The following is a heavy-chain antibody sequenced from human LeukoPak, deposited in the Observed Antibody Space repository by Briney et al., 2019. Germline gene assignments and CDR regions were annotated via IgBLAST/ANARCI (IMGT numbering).Heavy chain of an antibody. Sequence: QPGGSLRLSCVVSGFTFSTYWMHWVRQAPGKGLVWVSRINGDGRETTYGDSVKGRFTISRDNAKNTLVLQMNSLRAEDTAVFYCARGGPGAYFDYWGQGTLVTVSS. J-gene: IGHJ4*02. CDR3: ARGGPGAYFDY. V-gene: IGHV3-74*01. CDR1: GFTFSTYW. CDR2: INGDGRET. D-gene: IGHD1-14*01.